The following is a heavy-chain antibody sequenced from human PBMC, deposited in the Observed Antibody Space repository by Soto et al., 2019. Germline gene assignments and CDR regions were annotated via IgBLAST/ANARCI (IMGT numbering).Heavy chain of an antibody. V-gene: IGHV3-30*18. Sequence: GGSLRPSSEDFGFTFSSFGMHMVSQVPGKGLECVAVISSPESDKYDADSVRGRFAIYRDNFRNNLYLQMMSLRPEDTVVSYCSKDSYYWSGLHYILDYWGQGALVTVAS. CDR2: ISSPESDK. CDR3: SKDSYYWSGLHYILDY. J-gene: IGHJ4*02. D-gene: IGHD3-10*01. CDR1: GFTFSSFG.